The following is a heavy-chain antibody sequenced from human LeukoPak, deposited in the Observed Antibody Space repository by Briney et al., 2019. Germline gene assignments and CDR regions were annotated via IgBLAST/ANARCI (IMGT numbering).Heavy chain of an antibody. CDR3: AKGLLRFLEWLEQYWYFDL. CDR1: GFTFDDYA. D-gene: IGHD3-3*01. J-gene: IGHJ2*01. V-gene: IGHV3-43D*04. Sequence: PGGSLRLSCAASGFTFDDYAMHWVRQAPGKGLEWVSLISWDGGSTYYADSVKGRFTISRDNSKNPLYLQMNSLRAEDTALYYCAKGLLRFLEWLEQYWYFDLWGRGTLVTVSS. CDR2: ISWDGGST.